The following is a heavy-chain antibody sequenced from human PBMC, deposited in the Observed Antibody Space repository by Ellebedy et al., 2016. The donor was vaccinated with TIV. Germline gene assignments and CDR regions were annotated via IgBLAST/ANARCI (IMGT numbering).Heavy chain of an antibody. Sequence: GESLKISCAASGFTFSSYAMSWVRQAPGKGLEWVSAISGSGGSTYYADSVKGRFTISRDNSRNTLYLGMNSLRVEDTALYYCVKGASFGSWVTMEYWGQGAPVTVSS. D-gene: IGHD6-13*01. J-gene: IGHJ4*02. CDR2: ISGSGGST. V-gene: IGHV3-23*01. CDR3: VKGASFGSWVTMEY. CDR1: GFTFSSYA.